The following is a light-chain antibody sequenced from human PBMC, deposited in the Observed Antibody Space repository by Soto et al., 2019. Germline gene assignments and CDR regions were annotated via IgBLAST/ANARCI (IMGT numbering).Light chain of an antibody. CDR3: CSFAGSYTFGV. Sequence: QSALTQPRSVSGSPGQSVTLSCTGTSSDVGDYNYVSWYQQYPGKAPKLVIYDVSKRPSGVPDRFSGSKSGNTASLTISGLQAEDDADYYCCSFAGSYTFGVFGGGTKVTVL. V-gene: IGLV2-11*01. CDR1: SSDVGDYNY. J-gene: IGLJ3*02. CDR2: DVS.